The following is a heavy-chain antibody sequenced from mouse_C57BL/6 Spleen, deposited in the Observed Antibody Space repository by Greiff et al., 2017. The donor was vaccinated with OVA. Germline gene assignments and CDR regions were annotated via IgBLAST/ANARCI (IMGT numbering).Heavy chain of an antibody. Sequence: VQLQQSGTVLARPGASVKMSCKTSGYTFTSYWMHWVKQRPGQGLEWIGAIYPGNSDTSYNQKFTGKAKLTAVTSASTAYMELSSLTNEDAAVEYCTRGRVVATKAMDYWGQGTSVTVSS. CDR2: IYPGNSDT. J-gene: IGHJ4*01. D-gene: IGHD1-1*01. CDR3: TRGRVVATKAMDY. V-gene: IGHV1-5*01. CDR1: GYTFTSYW.